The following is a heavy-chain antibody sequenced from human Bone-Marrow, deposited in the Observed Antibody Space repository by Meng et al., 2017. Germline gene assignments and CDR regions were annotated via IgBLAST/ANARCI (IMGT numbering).Heavy chain of an antibody. J-gene: IGHJ3*02. CDR2: ISWDGGST. CDR1: GFTFDDYA. Sequence: SCAASGFTFDDYAMHWVRQAPGKGLEWVSLISWDGGSTYYADSVKGRFTISRDNSKNSLYLQMNSLRAEDTALYYCAKDVMVRGTYFDAFDIWGQGTMVTVSS. D-gene: IGHD3-10*01. CDR3: AKDVMVRGTYFDAFDI. V-gene: IGHV3-43D*03.